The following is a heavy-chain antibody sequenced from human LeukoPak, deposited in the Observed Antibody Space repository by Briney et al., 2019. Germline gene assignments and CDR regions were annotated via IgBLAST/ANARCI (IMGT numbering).Heavy chain of an antibody. CDR3: AKGGSSFDF. Sequence: PGGSLRLSCAASGSTFSSYAMSWVRQAPGKGLEWVSGVSGSGGSTNYADSVKGRFSISRDNSMNTLYLQMNSLRAEDTAVYYCAKGGSSFDFWGQGTLVTVSS. CDR1: GSTFSSYA. J-gene: IGHJ4*02. CDR2: VSGSGGST. V-gene: IGHV3-23*01.